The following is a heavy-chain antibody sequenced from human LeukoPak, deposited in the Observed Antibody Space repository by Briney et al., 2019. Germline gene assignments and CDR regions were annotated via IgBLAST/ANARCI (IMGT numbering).Heavy chain of an antibody. CDR1: GGSLSSYD. V-gene: IGHV4-59*08. J-gene: IGHJ3*02. CDR3: ARRALDAFDI. Sequence: SETLCLTCTVSGGSLSSYDWSCIRQPPGGGLEWIGYIYYSGSTNYNPSLKSRVTISVDTSKNQFSLKLSSVTAADTAVYYCARRALDAFDIWGQGTMVTVSS. CDR2: IYYSGST.